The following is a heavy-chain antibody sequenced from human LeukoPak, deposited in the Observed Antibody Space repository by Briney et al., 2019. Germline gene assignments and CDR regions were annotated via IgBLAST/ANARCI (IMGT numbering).Heavy chain of an antibody. D-gene: IGHD3-22*01. J-gene: IGHJ3*02. CDR2: ISGSGGST. CDR1: GFTFSSYA. Sequence: GGSLRLSCAASGFTFSSYAMSWVRQAPGKGLEWVSAISGSGGSTYYADSVKGRFTISRDNSKNTLYLQMNSLRAEDTAVYYCAKSRYDSSGYYYDFIGAFDIWGQGTMVTVSS. CDR3: AKSRYDSSGYYYDFIGAFDI. V-gene: IGHV3-23*01.